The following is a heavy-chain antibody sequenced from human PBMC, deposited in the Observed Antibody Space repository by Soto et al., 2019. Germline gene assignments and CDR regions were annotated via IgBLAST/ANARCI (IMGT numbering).Heavy chain of an antibody. CDR2: ISSSGSTI. V-gene: IGHV3-11*01. CDR1: GFTFSDYY. D-gene: IGHD3-3*01. Sequence: GGSLRLSCAASGFTFSDYYMSWIRQAPGKGLEWVSYISSSGSTIYYADSVKGRFTISRDNAKNSLYLQMNSLRAEDTAVYYCARGRYGITIFGVVHSLNDYNWFDPWGQGTLVTVSS. CDR3: ARGRYGITIFGVVHSLNDYNWFDP. J-gene: IGHJ5*02.